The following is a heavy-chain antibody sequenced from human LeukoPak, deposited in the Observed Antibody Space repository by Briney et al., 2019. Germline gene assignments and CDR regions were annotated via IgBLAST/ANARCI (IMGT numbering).Heavy chain of an antibody. J-gene: IGHJ3*02. CDR3: ARGYFDSPHAFDI. Sequence: SETLSLTCTVSGGSISGYYWSWVRQSPEKGLESIGFIYSTGSTSYNPSLKSRVTISIDTSQNQFSLRLTSVTAADTAVYFCARGYFDSPHAFDIWGQGTMFTVSS. CDR2: IYSTGST. D-gene: IGHD3-9*01. CDR1: GGSISGYY. V-gene: IGHV4-59*01.